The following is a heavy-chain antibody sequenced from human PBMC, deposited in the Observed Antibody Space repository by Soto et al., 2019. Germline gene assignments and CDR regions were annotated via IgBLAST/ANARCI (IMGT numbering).Heavy chain of an antibody. V-gene: IGHV2-5*02. Sequence: QITLKESGPTLVKPTQTLTLTCTFSGFSLSTSRVGVGWIRQPPGKALEWLALIYWDDDKSYSPSLKIRLTITKDTTKYHVVLTMTSTDPVDTATYYCAHRNSGYPLFNWFDPWGQGTLVTVSS. CDR3: AHRNSGYPLFNWFDP. D-gene: IGHD5-12*01. J-gene: IGHJ5*02. CDR1: GFSLSTSRVG. CDR2: IYWDDDK.